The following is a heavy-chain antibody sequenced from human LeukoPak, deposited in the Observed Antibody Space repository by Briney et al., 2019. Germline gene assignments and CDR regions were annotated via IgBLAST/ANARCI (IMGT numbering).Heavy chain of an antibody. CDR1: GFTFSSYA. CDR3: AKADYYDSSGYYQDY. Sequence: GGSLRLSCAASGFTFSSYAMYWVRQAPGKGLEWVAVISYDGSNKYYADSVKGRFTISRDNSKNTLYLQMNSLRAEDTAVYYCAKADYYDSSGYYQDYWGQGTLVTVSS. V-gene: IGHV3-30-3*01. CDR2: ISYDGSNK. D-gene: IGHD3-22*01. J-gene: IGHJ4*02.